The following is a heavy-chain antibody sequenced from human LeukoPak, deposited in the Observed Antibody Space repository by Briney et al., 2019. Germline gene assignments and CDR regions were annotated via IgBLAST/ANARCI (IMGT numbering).Heavy chain of an antibody. CDR1: GHSVSSNSAV. D-gene: IGHD2-15*01. CDR2: TYYRSKWYN. V-gene: IGHV6-1*01. Sequence: SQTLSLTCAISGHSVSSNSAVWNWIRQSPSRGLEWLGRTYYRSKWYNDYGVSVKSRITIKPDTSKNQFTLQLNSATPEDTAVYYCSRLGLGGAFDIWGQGTMVTVSS. CDR3: SRLGLGGAFDI. J-gene: IGHJ3*02.